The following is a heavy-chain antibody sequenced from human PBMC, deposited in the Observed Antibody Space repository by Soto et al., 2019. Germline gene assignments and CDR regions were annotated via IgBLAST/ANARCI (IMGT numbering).Heavy chain of an antibody. D-gene: IGHD3-22*01. CDR2: IYYSGST. CDR3: ARDQVYYDTYYYYGMDV. J-gene: IGHJ6*02. CDR1: GGSISSYY. V-gene: IGHV4-59*01. Sequence: QVQLQESGPGLVKPSETLSLTCTVSGGSISSYYWSWIRQPPGKGLEWIGYIYYSGSTNYNPSLKSRVTISVDTSKNQFSLKLSSVTAADTAVYYCARDQVYYDTYYYYGMDVWGQGTTVTVSS.